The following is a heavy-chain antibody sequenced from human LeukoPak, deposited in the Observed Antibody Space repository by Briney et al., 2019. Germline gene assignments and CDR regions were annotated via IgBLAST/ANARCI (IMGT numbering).Heavy chain of an antibody. CDR3: ANTRAYYYGMDV. CDR2: INPNSGGT. J-gene: IGHJ6*02. CDR1: GYTFTGYY. Sequence: GASVKVSCKASGYTFTGYYMHWVRQAPGQGLEWMGWINPNSGGTNYAQKFQGRVTMTRDTSISTAYMELSRLRPDDTAVYYCANTRAYYYGMDVWGQGTTVTVSS. V-gene: IGHV1-2*02.